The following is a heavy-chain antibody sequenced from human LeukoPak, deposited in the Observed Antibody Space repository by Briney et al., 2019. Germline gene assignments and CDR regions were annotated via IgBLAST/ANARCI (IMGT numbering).Heavy chain of an antibody. D-gene: IGHD6-13*01. Sequence: PGGSLRLSCAASEFTFSSHWLTWGRQAPGKGLEWVANINQDGSERYYVDSVKGRFTISRDNAKNSLYLQMNSLRAEDTAVYYCARDSEYSSSFAFDIWGQGTMVTVSS. J-gene: IGHJ3*02. CDR3: ARDSEYSSSFAFDI. CDR2: INQDGSER. CDR1: EFTFSSHW. V-gene: IGHV3-7*01.